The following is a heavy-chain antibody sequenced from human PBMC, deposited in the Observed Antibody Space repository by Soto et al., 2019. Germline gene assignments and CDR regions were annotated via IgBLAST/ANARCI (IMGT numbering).Heavy chain of an antibody. CDR1: GFTFSSYA. V-gene: IGHV3-23*01. CDR3: AKDRPVGSYYGHLGY. Sequence: EVQLLESGGGLAQPGGSLRLSCVASGFTFSSYAMTWVRQAPGKGLEWVSFISGTGGSTYYAGTVKGRFTVSRDNSKNTVYLQMNSLGAEDTAVYYCAKDRPVGSYYGHLGYWGQGTLVAVSS. J-gene: IGHJ4*02. CDR2: ISGTGGST. D-gene: IGHD3-16*01.